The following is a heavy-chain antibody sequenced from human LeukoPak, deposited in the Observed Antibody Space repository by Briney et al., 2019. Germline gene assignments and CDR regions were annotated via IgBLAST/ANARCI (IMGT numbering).Heavy chain of an antibody. D-gene: IGHD2-2*01. J-gene: IGHJ3*02. CDR3: ASRYCRSTSCDDAFDI. CDR1: GASISSYY. V-gene: IGHV4-59*12. CDR2: IYYSGST. Sequence: PSETLSLTCTVSGASISSYYWNWIRQPPGRGLEWIGYIYYSGSTNYNPSLKSRVTMSVDTSKNQLSLELSSVTAADTAGYCCASRYCRSTSCDDAFDIWGQGTMVTVSS.